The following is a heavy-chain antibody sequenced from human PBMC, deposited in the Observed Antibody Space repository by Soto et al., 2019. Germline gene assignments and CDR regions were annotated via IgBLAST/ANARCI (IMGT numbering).Heavy chain of an antibody. J-gene: IGHJ6*02. Sequence: LSLTCTVSGGSISSYYWSWIRQPPGKGLEWIGYIYYSGSTNYNPSLKSRVTISVDTSKNQFSLKLSSVTAADTAVYYCARGYSSSPRGYYYYGMDVWGQGTTVTVSS. CDR1: GGSISSYY. D-gene: IGHD6-6*01. CDR3: ARGYSSSPRGYYYYGMDV. V-gene: IGHV4-59*01. CDR2: IYYSGST.